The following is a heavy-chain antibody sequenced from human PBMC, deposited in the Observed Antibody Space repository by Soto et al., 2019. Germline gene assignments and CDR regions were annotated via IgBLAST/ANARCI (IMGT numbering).Heavy chain of an antibody. J-gene: IGHJ4*02. Sequence: EVRLVESGGGLVQPGGSLRLSCVVSGFTFSDHYMDWVRQAPGKGLEWLGRSRDKANSYTTEYAASVKGRFIISRDDLKNLLFLQMDSLRTEDTAVYYCARDSTCSGGRCPPHDFWGQGALVTVSS. D-gene: IGHD2-15*01. CDR2: SRDKANSYTT. CDR3: ARDSTCSGGRCPPHDF. CDR1: GFTFSDHY. V-gene: IGHV3-72*01.